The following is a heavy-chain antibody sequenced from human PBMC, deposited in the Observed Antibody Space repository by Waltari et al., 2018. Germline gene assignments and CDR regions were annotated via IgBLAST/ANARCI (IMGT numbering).Heavy chain of an antibody. J-gene: IGHJ4*02. CDR1: RYTQPSYA. CDR3: ANNPYCAVGVCYRELDY. CDR2: LHYDESYR. Sequence: QLNLVQPGGGVVEPGGCLGLTWRWSRYTQPSYAVLRVRQAPDKGLESVAYLHYDESYRDYADSVKGRFTISRDTSENTLFLQMNNLRPEDTAIYYCANNPYCAVGVCYRELDYWGQGTLVTVSS. V-gene: IGHV3-30*02. D-gene: IGHD2-8*02.